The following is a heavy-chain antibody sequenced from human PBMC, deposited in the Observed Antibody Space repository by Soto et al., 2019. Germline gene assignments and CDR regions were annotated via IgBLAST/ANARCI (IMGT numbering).Heavy chain of an antibody. D-gene: IGHD3-9*01. CDR3: ARDYDILTGYDNYYYYGMDV. CDR2: INSDGSST. CDR1: GFTFSSYW. V-gene: IGHV3-74*01. Sequence: GGSLRLSCAASGFTFSSYWMHWVRQAPGKGLVWVSRINSDGSSTSYADSVKGRFTISRDNAKNTLYLQMNSLRVEDTAVYYCARDYDILTGYDNYYYYGMDVWGQGTTVTVSS. J-gene: IGHJ6*02.